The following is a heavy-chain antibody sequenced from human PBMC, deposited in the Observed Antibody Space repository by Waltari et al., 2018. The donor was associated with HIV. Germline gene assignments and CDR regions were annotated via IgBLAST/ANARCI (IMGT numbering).Heavy chain of an antibody. V-gene: IGHV3-30*02. CDR2: LRYDGSDE. Sequence: QVQLVESGGGAVQPGGSLTLSCAASGFSFSSYAMPWVRQSPGKGLEWVVFLRYDGSDECYSESVKGRFTISRDNFKNTLYLQMNSLRVEDTAVYYCAKAPNVIQPSYYYYGMDVWGQGTTVTVPS. J-gene: IGHJ6*02. CDR3: AKAPNVIQPSYYYYGMDV. CDR1: GFSFSSYA.